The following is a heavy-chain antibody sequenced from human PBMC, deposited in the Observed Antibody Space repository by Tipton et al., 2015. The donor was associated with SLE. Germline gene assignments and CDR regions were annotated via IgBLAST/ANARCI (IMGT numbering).Heavy chain of an antibody. J-gene: IGHJ4*02. CDR1: GFTLSSYG. D-gene: IGHD3-3*01. V-gene: IGHV3-23*03. Sequence: SLRLSCAASGFTLSSYGMSWVRQAPGKGLEWVSVIYSGGKTYYADSVKGRFIISRDNSKNTLYLQMNNLRADDTAVYYCAKDRQLRYLEWLFSDWGQGTLVTASS. CDR3: AKDRQLRYLEWLFSD. CDR2: IYSGGKT.